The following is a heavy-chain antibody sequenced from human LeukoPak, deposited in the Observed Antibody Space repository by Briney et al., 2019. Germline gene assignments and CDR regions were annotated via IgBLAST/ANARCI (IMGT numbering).Heavy chain of an antibody. D-gene: IGHD3-3*02. Sequence: GGSLRLSCAASGFTFSSYSMNWVRQAPGKGLERVSYISSSSSTIYYADSVKGRFTISRDNAKNSLYLQMNSLRAEDTAVCYCARGTISIFPMRYWGQGTLVTVSS. CDR1: GFTFSSYS. J-gene: IGHJ4*02. CDR2: ISSSSSTI. V-gene: IGHV3-48*01. CDR3: ARGTISIFPMRY.